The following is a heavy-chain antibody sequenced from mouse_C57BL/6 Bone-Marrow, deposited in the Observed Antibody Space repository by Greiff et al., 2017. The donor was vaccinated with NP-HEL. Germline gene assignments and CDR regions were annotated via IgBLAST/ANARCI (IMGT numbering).Heavy chain of an antibody. CDR2: IDPETGGT. V-gene: IGHV1-15*01. CDR1: GYTFTDYE. D-gene: IGHD1-1*01. J-gene: IGHJ2*01. CDR3: TRGDSYYYGSSYEFDY. Sequence: VKLMESGAELVRPGASVTLSCKASGYTFTDYEMHWVKQTPVHGLEWIGAIDPETGGTAYNQKFKGKAILTADKSSSTAYMELRSLTSEDSAVYYCTRGDSYYYGSSYEFDYWGQGTTLTVSS.